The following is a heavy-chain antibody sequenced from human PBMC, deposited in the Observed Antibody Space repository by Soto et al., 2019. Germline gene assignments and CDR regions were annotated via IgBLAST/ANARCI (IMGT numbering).Heavy chain of an antibody. CDR2: INAGNGNT. Sequence: QVQLVQSGAEVKKPGASVKVSCKASGYTFTSYAMHWVRQAPGQRLEWMGWINAGNGNTKYSQKFQGRVTITRDTSASTAYMELSSLRSEDTAVYYCARVDSSGWYGTRSGYFDYWGQGTLVTVSS. J-gene: IGHJ4*02. V-gene: IGHV1-3*01. D-gene: IGHD6-19*01. CDR3: ARVDSSGWYGTRSGYFDY. CDR1: GYTFTSYA.